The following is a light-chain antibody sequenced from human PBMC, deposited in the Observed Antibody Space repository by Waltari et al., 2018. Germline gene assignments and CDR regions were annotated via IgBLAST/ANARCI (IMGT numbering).Light chain of an antibody. CDR2: EDD. V-gene: IGLV6-57*03. CDR3: QSYDNNIVL. J-gene: IGLJ2*01. Sequence: NFMLTPPHSVSESPGQTVNISCPRHRGDTIGDSVQWDQQRPGSAPTTVIYEDDHRPSEVPERFSRSIDTSKSASLTTSRLRTEDEADYYCQSYDNNIVLFGGGTKLTVL. CDR1: RGDTIGDS.